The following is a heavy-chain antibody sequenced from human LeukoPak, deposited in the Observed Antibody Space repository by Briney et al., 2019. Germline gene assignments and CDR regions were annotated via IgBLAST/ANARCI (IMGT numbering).Heavy chain of an antibody. Sequence: SETLSLTCTVSGGSISSSDYYWGWIRQAPGKGLEWIGSMYYSGTTYYNPSLKSRVTISLDTSKNQFSLKLSSVTAADTAVYYCARDRGLGSPRLDYWGQGTLVTVSS. J-gene: IGHJ4*02. D-gene: IGHD3-10*01. CDR2: MYYSGTT. CDR1: GGSISSSDYY. V-gene: IGHV4-39*07. CDR3: ARDRGLGSPRLDY.